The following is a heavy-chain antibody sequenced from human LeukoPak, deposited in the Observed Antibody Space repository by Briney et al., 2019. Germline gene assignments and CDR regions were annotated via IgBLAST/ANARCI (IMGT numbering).Heavy chain of an antibody. CDR2: INAGNGNT. V-gene: IGHV1-3*01. Sequence: ASVKVSCKASGYTFTSYAVHWVRQAPGQGLEWMGWINAGNGNTKYSQKFQGRVTITRDTSASTAYMELSSLRSEDTAVYYCARGSGTYLYYYGMDVWGQGTTVTVSS. CDR3: ARGSGTYLYYYGMDV. D-gene: IGHD1-26*01. J-gene: IGHJ6*02. CDR1: GYTFTSYA.